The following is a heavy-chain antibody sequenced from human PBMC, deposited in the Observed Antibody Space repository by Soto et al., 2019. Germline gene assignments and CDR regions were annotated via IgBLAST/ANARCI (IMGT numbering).Heavy chain of an antibody. CDR2: ISTNSGNT. CDR3: VRDRLHAYDF. J-gene: IGHJ3*01. CDR1: GYTFTSSG. Sequence: QVQLVQSGAEVKKPGASVKVSCKTSGYTFTSSGISWVRQAPGQGLEWMGWISTNSGNTNYAQKLQGRVTLTTDTSTSTVYLELRSLTSDDTAVYYCVRDRLHAYDFWAQGTMVTVSS. V-gene: IGHV1-18*01.